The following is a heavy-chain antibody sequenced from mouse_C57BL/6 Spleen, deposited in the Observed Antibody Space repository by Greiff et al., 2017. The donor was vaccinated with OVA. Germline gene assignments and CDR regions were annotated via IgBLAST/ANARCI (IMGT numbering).Heavy chain of an antibody. CDR2: ISDGGSYT. CDR3: ARGGNYGYFDY. V-gene: IGHV5-4*01. CDR1: GFTFSSYA. Sequence: EVQGVESGGGLVKPGGSLKLSCAASGFTFSSYAMSWVRQTPEKRLEWVATISDGGSYTYYPDNVKGRFTISRDNAKNNLYLQMSHLKSEDTAMYYCARGGNYGYFDYWGQGTTLTVSS. J-gene: IGHJ2*01. D-gene: IGHD2-1*01.